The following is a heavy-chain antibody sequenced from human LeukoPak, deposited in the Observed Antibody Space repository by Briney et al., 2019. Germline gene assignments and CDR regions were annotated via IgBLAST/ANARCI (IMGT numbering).Heavy chain of an antibody. CDR2: IYYSGNT. D-gene: IGHD6-13*01. CDR3: AGQLEQQLKAYFDY. V-gene: IGHV4-39*01. Sequence: PSEALSLTCTVSGGSISSSSYYWGWIRQPPGKGLEGIGSIYYSGNTYYNPSLKRRVTIYVDTSNNQYSLNLTSLTSACTVIYFCAGQLEQQLKAYFDYWGQGTLAPVTS. J-gene: IGHJ4*02. CDR1: GGSISSSSYY.